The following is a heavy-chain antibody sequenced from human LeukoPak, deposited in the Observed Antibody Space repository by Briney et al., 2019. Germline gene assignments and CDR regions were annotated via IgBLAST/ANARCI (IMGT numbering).Heavy chain of an antibody. V-gene: IGHV3-30*18. D-gene: IGHD3-22*01. CDR1: GFTFSSYG. CDR3: AKGDYYDSSGYYYDY. Sequence: GRSLRLSCAASGFTFSSYGMHWVRQAPGKGLEWVAVISYDGSNKYYADSVKGRFTISRDNSKSTLYLQMNSLRAEDTAVYYCAKGDYYDSSGYYYDYWGQGTLVTVSS. J-gene: IGHJ4*02. CDR2: ISYDGSNK.